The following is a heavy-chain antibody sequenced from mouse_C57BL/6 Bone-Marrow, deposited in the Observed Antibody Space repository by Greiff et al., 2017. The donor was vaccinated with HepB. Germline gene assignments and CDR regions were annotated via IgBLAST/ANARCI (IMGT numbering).Heavy chain of an antibody. CDR1: GFSLSTSGMG. Sequence: QVTLKESGPGILQSSQTLSLTCSFSGFSLSTSGMGVSWIRQPSGKGLEWLAHIYWDDDKRYNPSLKSRLTISKDTSRNQVFLKITSVDTADTATYYCARRWSKPYWYFDVWGTGTTVTVSS. CDR3: ARRWSKPYWYFDV. J-gene: IGHJ1*03. CDR2: IYWDDDK. V-gene: IGHV8-12*01.